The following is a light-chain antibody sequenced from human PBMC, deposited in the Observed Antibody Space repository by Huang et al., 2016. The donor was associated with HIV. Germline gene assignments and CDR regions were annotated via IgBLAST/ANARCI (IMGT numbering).Light chain of an antibody. V-gene: IGKV3-11*01. CDR1: PSVSAY. J-gene: IGKJ4*01. CDR2: GAS. Sequence: EIVLTQSPATLSLSPGERATLSCRASPSVSAYLAWSQQKPGQAPRLLIYGASNRATGIPARFSGRGSGTGFTLTISSLEPEDFAVYYCQQRSDWPLTFGGGTKVEIK. CDR3: QQRSDWPLT.